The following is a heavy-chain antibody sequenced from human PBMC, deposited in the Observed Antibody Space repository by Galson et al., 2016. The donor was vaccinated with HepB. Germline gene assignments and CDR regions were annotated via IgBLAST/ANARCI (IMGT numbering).Heavy chain of an antibody. CDR1: GFTFTGYD. CDR2: ISASGGYT. J-gene: IGHJ4*02. V-gene: IGHV3-23*01. D-gene: IGHD6-19*01. CDR3: AKDQGSASGWSGAFDS. Sequence: SLRLSCAASGFTFTGYDMSWVRQAPGRGLEWVSVISASGGYTHSADAVTGRFSISRDNSRNTLFLQMNSLRPEDTAVFFCAKDQGSASGWSGAFDSWGQGTLVTVSS.